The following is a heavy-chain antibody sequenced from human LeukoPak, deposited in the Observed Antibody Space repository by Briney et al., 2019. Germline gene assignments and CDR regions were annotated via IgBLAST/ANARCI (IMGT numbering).Heavy chain of an antibody. Sequence: GGSLRLSCAASGFTFSSYGMHWVRQAPGKGLEWVAVISYDGSNKYYADSVKGRFTISRDNSKNTLYLQMNSLRAEDTAVYYCAKDHEYSSGWYDAFDIWGQGTMVTVSS. J-gene: IGHJ3*02. CDR3: AKDHEYSSGWYDAFDI. CDR1: GFTFSSYG. CDR2: ISYDGSNK. V-gene: IGHV3-30*18. D-gene: IGHD6-19*01.